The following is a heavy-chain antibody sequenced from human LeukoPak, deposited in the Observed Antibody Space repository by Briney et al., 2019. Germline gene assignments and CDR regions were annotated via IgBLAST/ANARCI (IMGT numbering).Heavy chain of an antibody. J-gene: IGHJ4*02. V-gene: IGHV3-49*04. Sequence: PGGSLRLSCTASVSGFTFIDYTMTWVRQAPGKGLEWVGLIRSKAYDGTTEYAASVKGRFTISRDDFKGIAYLQMNSLKSEDTAVYYCTCQKRRFGRFYFDYWGQGILVTVSS. CDR3: TCQKRRFGRFYFDY. CDR2: IRSKAYDGTT. D-gene: IGHD1-26*01. CDR1: VSGFTFIDYT.